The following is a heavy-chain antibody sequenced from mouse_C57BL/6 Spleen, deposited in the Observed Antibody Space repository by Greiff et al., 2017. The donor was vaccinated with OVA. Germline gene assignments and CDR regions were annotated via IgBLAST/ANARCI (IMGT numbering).Heavy chain of an antibody. CDR3: ARSFITTVVDY. Sequence: QVQLQQPGAELVRPGSSVKLSCKASGYTFTSYWMHWVKQRPIQGLEWIGNIDPSDSETHYNQKFKDKATLTVDKSSSTAYMQLSSLTSEDSAVYYCARSFITTVVDYWGQGTTLTVSS. CDR1: GYTFTSYW. J-gene: IGHJ2*01. CDR2: IDPSDSET. V-gene: IGHV1-52*01. D-gene: IGHD1-1*01.